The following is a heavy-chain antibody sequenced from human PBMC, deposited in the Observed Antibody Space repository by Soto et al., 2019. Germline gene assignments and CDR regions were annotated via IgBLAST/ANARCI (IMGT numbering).Heavy chain of an antibody. CDR1: GFTFSSYA. J-gene: IGHJ4*02. CDR3: ARGWNDVFFYFDY. Sequence: GGSLRLSCAASGFTFSSYAMHWVRQAPGKGLEWVAVISYDGSNKYYADSVKVRFTISRDNSKNTLYLQMNSLRAEDTAVYYCARGWNDVFFYFDYWGQGTLVTVSS. CDR2: ISYDGSNK. V-gene: IGHV3-30-3*01. D-gene: IGHD1-1*01.